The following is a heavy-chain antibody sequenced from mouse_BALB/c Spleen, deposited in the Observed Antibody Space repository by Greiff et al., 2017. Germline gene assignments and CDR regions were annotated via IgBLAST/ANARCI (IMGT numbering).Heavy chain of an antibody. CDR2: IEPANGNT. CDR3: ASWLLGAMDY. Sequence: VQLQQSGAELVKPGASVKLSCTASGFNFKDTYMHWVKQRPEQGLEWIGRIEPANGNTKYDPKFQGKATITADTSSNTAYLQLSSLTSEDTAVYYCASWLLGAMDYWGQGTSVTVSS. J-gene: IGHJ4*01. CDR1: GFNFKDTY. V-gene: IGHV14-3*02. D-gene: IGHD2-3*01.